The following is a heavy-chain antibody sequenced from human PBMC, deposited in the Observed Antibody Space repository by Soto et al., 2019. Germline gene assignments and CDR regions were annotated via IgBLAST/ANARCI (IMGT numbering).Heavy chain of an antibody. CDR2: IYHSGST. Sequence: SETLSLTCAVSGGSISISNWCSWVRQPPGKGLEWIGEIYHSGSTNYNPSLKSRVTISVDKSKNQFSLKLSSVTAADTAVYYCATSSGYSSSWSNWGQGTLVTVSS. V-gene: IGHV4-4*02. J-gene: IGHJ4*02. D-gene: IGHD6-13*01. CDR3: ATSSGYSSSWSN. CDR1: GGSISISNW.